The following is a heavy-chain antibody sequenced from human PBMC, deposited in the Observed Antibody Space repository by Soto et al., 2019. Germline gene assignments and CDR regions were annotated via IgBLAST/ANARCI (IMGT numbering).Heavy chain of an antibody. D-gene: IGHD1-26*01. CDR1: VERDSSSRCC. CDR3: VRGSWDEVSGHYYLAV. Sequence: PMHTHSRTCDLRVERDSSSRCCWNWFRQNPSRGLEWLGRTYYRSKWYFNYAVSVESRITINPDTSKNQLSLQLSSVTPDDTAVYFCVRGSWDEVSGHYYLAVWGKGTTVPVSS. J-gene: IGHJ6*03. CDR2: TYYRSKWYF. V-gene: IGHV6-1*01.